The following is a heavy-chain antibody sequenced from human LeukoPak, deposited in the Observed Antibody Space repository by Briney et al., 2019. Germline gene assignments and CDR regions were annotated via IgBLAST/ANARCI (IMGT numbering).Heavy chain of an antibody. CDR2: IRYDGSNK. D-gene: IGHD3-3*01. Sequence: GGSLRLSCAASGFTFSSYSMHWVRQAPGKGLEWVAFIRYDGSNKYYADSVKGRFTISRDNSKNTLYLQMNSLRAEDTAVYYCAKYDFGVVSPFDYWGQGTLVTVSS. CDR1: GFTFSSYS. CDR3: AKYDFGVVSPFDY. J-gene: IGHJ4*02. V-gene: IGHV3-30*02.